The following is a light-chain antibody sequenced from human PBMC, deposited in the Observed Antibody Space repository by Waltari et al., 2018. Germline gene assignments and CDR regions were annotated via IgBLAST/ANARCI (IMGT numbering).Light chain of an antibody. CDR1: SSDVGAYNY. CDR3: SSYGGSNTVV. J-gene: IGLJ2*01. CDR2: EVS. V-gene: IGLV2-8*01. Sequence: QSALTQPPSASGSPGQSVTISCTGTSSDVGAYNYVSWYQQHPGKAPKRMISEVSKRPSGVPDRFSGSKSGNTASLTVSGLQSEDEADYYCSSYGGSNTVVFGGGTKLTVL.